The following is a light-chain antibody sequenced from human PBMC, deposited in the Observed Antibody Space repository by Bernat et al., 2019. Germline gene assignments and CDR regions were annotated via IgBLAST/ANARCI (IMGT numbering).Light chain of an antibody. Sequence: QSALTQPASVSGSPGQSITISCTGTSSDVGSFNLVSWYQQHPGKAPKLMISEVSKRPSGVSNRFSGSKSGNTASLTISGLQAEDESDYYCCSYAGSSTLVFCGGTKLAVL. CDR3: CSYAGSSTLV. CDR2: EVS. J-gene: IGLJ3*02. CDR1: SSDVGSFNL. V-gene: IGLV2-23*02.